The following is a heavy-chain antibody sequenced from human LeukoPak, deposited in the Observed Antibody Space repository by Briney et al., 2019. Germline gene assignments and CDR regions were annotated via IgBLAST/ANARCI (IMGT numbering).Heavy chain of an antibody. D-gene: IGHD5-18*01. Sequence: SETLSLTCTVSGGSISSYYWSWIRQPPGKGLEWIGYIYYSGSTNYNPSLKSRVTISVDTSKNQFSLKLSSVTAADTAVYYCARDHGYSYGYDAFDIWGQGTMVTVSS. CDR1: GGSISSYY. CDR2: IYYSGST. J-gene: IGHJ3*02. V-gene: IGHV4-59*01. CDR3: ARDHGYSYGYDAFDI.